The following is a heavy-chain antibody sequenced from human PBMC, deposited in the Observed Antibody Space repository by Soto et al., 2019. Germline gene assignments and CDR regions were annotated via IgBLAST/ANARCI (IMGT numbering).Heavy chain of an antibody. CDR1: GYTVNPYD. V-gene: IGHV1-8*01. J-gene: IGHJ5*02. CDR3: VTYEGAACFTS. D-gene: IGHD3-16*01. Sequence: QGQLVQSGAEVKKPGASVKVSCKDSGYTVNPYDFNWVRPAPGQVLEWMGFHILNTGNTGNAERFQGRVTMTGDTATSTAYMELGGLISEDTAVYYCVTYEGAACFTSWGQGTLVTVSS. CDR2: HILNTGNT.